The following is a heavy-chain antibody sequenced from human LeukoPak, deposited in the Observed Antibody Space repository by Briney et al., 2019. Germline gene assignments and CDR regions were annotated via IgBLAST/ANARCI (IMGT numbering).Heavy chain of an antibody. Sequence: PSETLSLTCAVYGGSFSGYYWSWIRQPPGKGLEWIGKINHSGSTNYNPSLKSRVTISVDTSKNQFSLKLSSVTAADTAVYYCAIRTGYYGNYYYYGMDVWGKGTTVTVSS. CDR3: AIRTGYYGNYYYYGMDV. CDR2: INHSGST. J-gene: IGHJ6*04. D-gene: IGHD3/OR15-3a*01. CDR1: GGSFSGYY. V-gene: IGHV4-34*01.